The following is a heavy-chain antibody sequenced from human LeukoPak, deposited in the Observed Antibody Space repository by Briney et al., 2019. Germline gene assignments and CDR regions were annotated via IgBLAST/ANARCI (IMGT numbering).Heavy chain of an antibody. D-gene: IGHD6-13*01. Sequence: SGGSLRLSCAASGFTFSSYEMNWVRQAPGKGLEWVSYISTSGSTINYADSVKGRFTMSRDNAKNSLYLQVNSLRGEDTALYYCARRRQAGPFDCWGQGTLVTVSS. CDR3: ARRRQAGPFDC. CDR2: ISTSGSTI. CDR1: GFTFSSYE. J-gene: IGHJ4*02. V-gene: IGHV3-48*03.